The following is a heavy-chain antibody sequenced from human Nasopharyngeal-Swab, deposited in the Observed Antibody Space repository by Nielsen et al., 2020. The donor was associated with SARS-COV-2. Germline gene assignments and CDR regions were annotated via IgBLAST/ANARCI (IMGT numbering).Heavy chain of an antibody. CDR3: ARKSIAAAGRWVGY. Sequence: WVRQAPGQRLEWVGWINAGNGNTKYSQKFQGRVTITRDTSASTAYMEMSSLRSEDTAVYYCARKSIAAAGRWVGYWGQGTLVTVSS. D-gene: IGHD6-13*01. J-gene: IGHJ4*02. CDR2: INAGNGNT. V-gene: IGHV1-3*01.